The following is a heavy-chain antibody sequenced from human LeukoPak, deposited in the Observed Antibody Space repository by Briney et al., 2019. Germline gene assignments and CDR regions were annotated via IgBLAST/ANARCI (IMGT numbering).Heavy chain of an antibody. D-gene: IGHD6-13*01. Sequence: GESLKISCQGSGYNFPIYWIGWVRQMPGQGLEWMGIIYPDDSNTIYGPSFQGQVTISADKSINTAYLDWSSLKASDTAIYYCARQGAAGKYYYYYMDVWGKGTTVTVSS. CDR1: GYNFPIYW. CDR3: ARQGAAGKYYYYYMDV. CDR2: IYPDDSNT. J-gene: IGHJ6*03. V-gene: IGHV5-51*01.